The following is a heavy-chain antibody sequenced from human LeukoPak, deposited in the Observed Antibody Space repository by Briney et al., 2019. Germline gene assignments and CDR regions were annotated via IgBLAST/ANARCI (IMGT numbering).Heavy chain of an antibody. Sequence: PGGSLRLSCAASGFTFDDYAMHWVRQAPGKGLEWVSGISWNSGSIGYADSVKGRFTISRDNAKNSLYLQMNSLRAEDMALYYCAEAEGRELLIDYFDYWGQGTLVTVSS. CDR2: ISWNSGSI. CDR1: GFTFDDYA. D-gene: IGHD1-26*01. J-gene: IGHJ4*02. CDR3: AEAEGRELLIDYFDY. V-gene: IGHV3-9*03.